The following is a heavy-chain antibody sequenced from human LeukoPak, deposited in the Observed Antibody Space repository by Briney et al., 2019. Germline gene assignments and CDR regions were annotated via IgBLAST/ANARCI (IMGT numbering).Heavy chain of an antibody. CDR3: ARDNSVEDTAWWFDP. CDR1: GFTFTSYD. Sequence: GSLKVSCTASGFTFTSYDMHWVRQAPGQGLEWMAIINPSGGSTSYAQKVQGRVTMTRDKSTSTEYMELSSLRSEDTAVYYCARDNSVEDTAWWFDPWGQGTLVTVSS. V-gene: IGHV1-46*01. D-gene: IGHD4-23*01. J-gene: IGHJ5*02. CDR2: INPSGGST.